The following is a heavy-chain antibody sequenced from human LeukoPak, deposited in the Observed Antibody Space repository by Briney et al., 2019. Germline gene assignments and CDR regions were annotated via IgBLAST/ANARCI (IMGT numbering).Heavy chain of an antibody. Sequence: PSETLSLTCTVSGGSISSSSYYWGWIRQPPGKGLEWIGSIYYSGSTYYNPSLKSRVTMSIDTSKNQLSLKMSSVTAADTAVYYCGRYPDFWGQGTLVTVSS. V-gene: IGHV4-39*07. D-gene: IGHD3/OR15-3a*01. CDR1: GGSISSSSYY. CDR3: GRYPDF. CDR2: IYYSGST. J-gene: IGHJ4*02.